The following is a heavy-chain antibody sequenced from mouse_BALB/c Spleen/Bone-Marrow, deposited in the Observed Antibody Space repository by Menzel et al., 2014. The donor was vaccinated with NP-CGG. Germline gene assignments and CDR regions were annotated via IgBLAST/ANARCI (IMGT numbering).Heavy chain of an antibody. Sequence: QVHVKQSGAELVKPGASVKLSCKASGYTFTSYWMHWVKQRPGQGLEWIGEIDPSDSYTNYNQEFKGKATLTVDKSSSTAYMQLSSLTSEDSAVYYCAITTVVATGDYWGQGTTLTVSS. CDR3: AITTVVATGDY. CDR2: IDPSDSYT. CDR1: GYTFTSYW. D-gene: IGHD1-1*01. J-gene: IGHJ2*01. V-gene: IGHV1-69*02.